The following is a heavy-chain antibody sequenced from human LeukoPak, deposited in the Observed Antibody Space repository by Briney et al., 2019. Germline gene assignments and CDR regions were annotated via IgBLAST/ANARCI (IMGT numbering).Heavy chain of an antibody. D-gene: IGHD2-2*01. CDR1: GYTFTSYG. J-gene: IGHJ4*02. V-gene: IGHV1-18*01. CDR2: ISAYNGNT. Sequence: VSVKVSCKASGYTFTSYGISWVRQAPGQGLEWMGWISAYNGNTNYAQKLQGRVTMTTDTSTSTTYMELRSLRSDDTAVYYCARDLGYCNSTSCYPRPGYWGQGTLVTVSS. CDR3: ARDLGYCNSTSCYPRPGY.